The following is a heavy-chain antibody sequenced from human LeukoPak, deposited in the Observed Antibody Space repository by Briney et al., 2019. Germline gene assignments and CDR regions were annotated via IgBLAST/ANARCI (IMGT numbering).Heavy chain of an antibody. V-gene: IGHV4-39*01. J-gene: IGHJ4*02. Sequence: PSETLSLICTVSGGSISSSRYFWGWIRQPPGKELEWIGSIYYSGSTHYNPSLKSRVTISVDASKNQFSLRLSSVTAADTAVYYCGRHLAPDFWAYDYWGQGTLVTVSS. D-gene: IGHD3-3*01. CDR1: GGSISSSRYF. CDR2: IYYSGST. CDR3: GRHLAPDFWAYDY.